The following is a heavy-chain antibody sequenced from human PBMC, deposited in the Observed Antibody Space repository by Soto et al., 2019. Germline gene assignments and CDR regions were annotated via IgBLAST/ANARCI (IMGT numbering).Heavy chain of an antibody. V-gene: IGHV3-23*01. J-gene: IGHJ4*02. D-gene: IGHD2-2*01. Sequence: GGSLRLSCAASGFTFSDYAMNWVRQAPGKGLERVSSISGSAGSTYYADSVKGRFTISRDNSKNTLYLQMNSLRAEDTAVYYCAKVFPRAIVIVPAPENWGQGTLVTVSS. CDR1: GFTFSDYA. CDR3: AKVFPRAIVIVPAPEN. CDR2: ISGSAGST.